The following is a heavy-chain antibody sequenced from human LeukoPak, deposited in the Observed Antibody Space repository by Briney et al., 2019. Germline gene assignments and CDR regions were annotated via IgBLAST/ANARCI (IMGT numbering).Heavy chain of an antibody. CDR3: ARHSSPLNIDY. CDR1: GGSLSGYY. D-gene: IGHD2-2*01. CDR2: IYYSGST. J-gene: IGHJ4*02. V-gene: IGHV4-59*08. Sequence: SETLSLTCAVYGGSLSGYYWSWIRQPPGKGLGWIGYIYYSGSTNYNPSLKSRVTISADTSKNQLSMKLSSVTAADTAVYYCARHSSPLNIDYWGQGTLVTVSS.